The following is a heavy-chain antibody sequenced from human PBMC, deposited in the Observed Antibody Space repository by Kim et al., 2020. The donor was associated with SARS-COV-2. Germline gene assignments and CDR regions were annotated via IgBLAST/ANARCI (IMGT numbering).Heavy chain of an antibody. J-gene: IGHJ4*02. CDR1: GGSISSGGYY. CDR2: IYYSGST. Sequence: SETLSLTCTVSGGSISSGGYYWSWIRQHPGKGLEWIGYIYYSGSTYYNPSLKSRVTISGDTSKNQFSLKLSSVTAADTAVYYCARYVATVGFDYWGQGTLVTVSS. V-gene: IGHV4-31*03. D-gene: IGHD5-12*01. CDR3: ARYVATVGFDY.